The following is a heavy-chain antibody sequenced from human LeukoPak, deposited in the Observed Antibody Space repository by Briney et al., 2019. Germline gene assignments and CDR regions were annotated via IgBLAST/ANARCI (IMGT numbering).Heavy chain of an antibody. D-gene: IGHD3-9*01. J-gene: IGHJ6*04. Sequence: GASVKVSCKASGYSFSSYGISWVRQAPGQGLEWMGWISAYNGNTNYAQKLQGRVTMTTDTSTSTAYMELRSLTSDDTAVYFFVKDRREYDILTGLVSLDVWGKGTTVTVSS. CDR2: ISAYNGNT. CDR1: GYSFSSYG. CDR3: VKDRREYDILTGLVSLDV. V-gene: IGHV1-18*01.